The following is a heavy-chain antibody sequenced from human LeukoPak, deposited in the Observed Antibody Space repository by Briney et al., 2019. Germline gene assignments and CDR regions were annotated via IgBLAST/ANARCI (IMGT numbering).Heavy chain of an antibody. Sequence: PLETLSLTCTVSGGSISSYYWSSIRQPPGKGLGWMGHIYYSGSTNYNPPLQSRVTISVDTSKNQFSLKLSSVTAADTAVYYCARAVVTPDYFDYWGQGNLVTVSS. D-gene: IGHD3-22*01. CDR2: IYYSGST. CDR1: GGSISSYY. CDR3: ARAVVTPDYFDY. V-gene: IGHV4-59*01. J-gene: IGHJ4*02.